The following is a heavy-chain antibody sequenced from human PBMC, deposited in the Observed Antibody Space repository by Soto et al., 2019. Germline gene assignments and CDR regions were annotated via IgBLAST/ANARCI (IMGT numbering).Heavy chain of an antibody. J-gene: IGHJ6*03. Sequence: GASVKVSCKASGYTFTSYAMHWVRQAPGQRLKWMGWINAGNGNTKYSQKFQGRVTITRDTSASTAYMELSSLRSEDTAVYYCARDLMVRGLPDQAYYYYYMDVWGKGTTVTVSS. D-gene: IGHD3-10*01. V-gene: IGHV1-3*01. CDR2: INAGNGNT. CDR3: ARDLMVRGLPDQAYYYYYMDV. CDR1: GYTFTSYA.